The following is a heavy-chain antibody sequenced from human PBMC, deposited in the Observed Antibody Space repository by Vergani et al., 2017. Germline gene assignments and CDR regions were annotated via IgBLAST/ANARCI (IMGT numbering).Heavy chain of an antibody. D-gene: IGHD3-3*01. J-gene: IGHJ4*02. CDR2: IIPFFGTA. V-gene: IGHV1-69*01. Sequence: QVQLVQSGAEVKKPGSSVKVSCKASGGTFSSYAISWVRQAPGQGLEWMGGIIPFFGTANYAQKFQGRVTITADESTSTAYMELSSLRSEDTAVYYCARAYYDFWSGYYTARLGFDYWGQGTLVTVSS. CDR3: ARAYYDFWSGYYTARLGFDY. CDR1: GGTFSSYA.